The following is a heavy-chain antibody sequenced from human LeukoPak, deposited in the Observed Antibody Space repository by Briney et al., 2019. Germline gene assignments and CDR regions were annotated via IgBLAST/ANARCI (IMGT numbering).Heavy chain of an antibody. V-gene: IGHV3-7*01. Sequence: GGSLRLSCAASGFTFSSYWMSWVRQAPGKGLEWVASIKQDGSEKYYVDSVKGRFTISRDNSKNTLYLQMNSLRAEDTAVYYCARSGYYSSFDYWGQGTLVTVSS. CDR2: IKQDGSEK. CDR3: ARSGYYSSFDY. CDR1: GFTFSSYW. D-gene: IGHD3-3*01. J-gene: IGHJ4*02.